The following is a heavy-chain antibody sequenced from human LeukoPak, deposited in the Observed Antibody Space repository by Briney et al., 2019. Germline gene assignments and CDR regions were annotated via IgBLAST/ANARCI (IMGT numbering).Heavy chain of an antibody. CDR1: GESFSGYY. V-gene: IGHV4-34*01. CDR2: INHSGST. Sequence: SETLSLTCVVYGESFSGYYWSWIRQPPGKGLEWIGEINHSGSTNQNPSLKSRVTISVDTSKNQFSLKLTSVTAADTAVYYCARGPRNYYDSGGHYRFYGYWGQGTLVTVSS. J-gene: IGHJ4*02. D-gene: IGHD3-22*01. CDR3: ARGPRNYYDSGGHYRFYGY.